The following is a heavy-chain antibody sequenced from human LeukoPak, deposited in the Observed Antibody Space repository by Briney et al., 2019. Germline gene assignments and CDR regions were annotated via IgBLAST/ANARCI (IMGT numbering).Heavy chain of an antibody. D-gene: IGHD2-8*01. CDR2: ISSSGSTI. Sequence: PGGSLRLSCAASGFTFSSYEMNWVRQAPGKGLEWVSYISSSGSTIYYADSVKGRFTISRDNAKNSLYLQMNSLRAEDTAVYYCARGRYCTTGSCYLDSWGQGILVTVSS. J-gene: IGHJ4*02. V-gene: IGHV3-48*03. CDR3: ARGRYCTTGSCYLDS. CDR1: GFTFSSYE.